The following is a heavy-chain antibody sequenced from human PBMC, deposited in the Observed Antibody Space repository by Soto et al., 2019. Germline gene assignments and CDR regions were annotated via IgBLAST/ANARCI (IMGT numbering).Heavy chain of an antibody. V-gene: IGHV1-46*01. CDR2: INPSGGSA. CDR3: VAPTNDFSNASYIGC. J-gene: IGHJ4*02. D-gene: IGHD4-4*01. CDR1: RYTFTNYY. Sequence: QVQLVQSGAEVKKPGATVKVSCKASRYTFTNYYLHWVRQAPGPGFEWMGIINPSGGSARYAQAFLGRVSMTSDTSTSTVYMELSSLTSDDTAVYYCVAPTNDFSNASYIGCWGQGTLVTVSS.